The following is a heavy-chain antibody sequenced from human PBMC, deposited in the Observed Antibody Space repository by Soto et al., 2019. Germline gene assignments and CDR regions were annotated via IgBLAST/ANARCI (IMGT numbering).Heavy chain of an antibody. Sequence: PSETLSLTCTVSGGSISSYYWSWIRQPPGKGLEWIGYIYYSGSTYYNPSLKSRVTISVDTSKNQFSLKLSSVTAADTAVYYCARIGEDSSGYSYYYYGMDVWGQGTTVTVSS. CDR1: GGSISSYY. D-gene: IGHD3-22*01. CDR2: IYYSGST. CDR3: ARIGEDSSGYSYYYYGMDV. V-gene: IGHV4-59*01. J-gene: IGHJ6*02.